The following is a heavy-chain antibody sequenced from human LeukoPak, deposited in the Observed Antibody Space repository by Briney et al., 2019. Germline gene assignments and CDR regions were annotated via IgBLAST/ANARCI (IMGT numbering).Heavy chain of an antibody. Sequence: QSGRSLRLSCAASGFTFDDYAMHWVRQAPGKGLEWVSGISWNSGSIGYADSVKGRFTISRDNAKNSLYLQMNSLRAEDMALYYCAKDMDGSPTKDFDYWGQGTLVTVSS. D-gene: IGHD1-26*01. J-gene: IGHJ4*02. CDR1: GFTFDDYA. V-gene: IGHV3-9*03. CDR2: ISWNSGSI. CDR3: AKDMDGSPTKDFDY.